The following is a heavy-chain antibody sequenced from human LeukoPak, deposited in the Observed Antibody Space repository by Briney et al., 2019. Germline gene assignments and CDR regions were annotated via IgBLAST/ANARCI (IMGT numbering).Heavy chain of an antibody. CDR2: INWNGGST. CDR3: ATPFGVAIRGHAFDI. Sequence: PGGSLRLSCAASGFTFDDYGMSWVRQAPGKGLEWVSGINWNGGSTGYADSVKGRFTISRDNAKNSLYLQMNSLRAEDTAVYYCATPFGVAIRGHAFDIWGQGTMVTVSS. CDR1: GFTFDDYG. J-gene: IGHJ3*02. V-gene: IGHV3-20*04. D-gene: IGHD3-3*01.